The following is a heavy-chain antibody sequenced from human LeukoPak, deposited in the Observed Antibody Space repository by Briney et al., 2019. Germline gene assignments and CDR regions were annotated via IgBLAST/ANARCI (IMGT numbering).Heavy chain of an antibody. D-gene: IGHD6-13*01. J-gene: IGHJ4*02. CDR3: ATGPGYSSSW. V-gene: IGHV3-23*01. CDR2: ISSSGGST. Sequence: GGSLRLSCAASGFTFSSYNMNWVCQAPGKGLEWVSAISSSGGSTYYADSVRGRFTISRDNSKNTLYLQMNSLRDEDTAVYYCATGPGYSSSWWGQGTLVTVSS. CDR1: GFTFSSYN.